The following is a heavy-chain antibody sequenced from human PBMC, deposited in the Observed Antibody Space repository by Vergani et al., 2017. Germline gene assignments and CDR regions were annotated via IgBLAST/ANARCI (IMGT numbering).Heavy chain of an antibody. V-gene: IGHV4-59*12. CDR1: GGSISSYY. J-gene: IGHJ4*02. D-gene: IGHD3-22*01. CDR3: SGDIPPSFYYDSSGYLGFDY. CDR2: IYYSGST. Sequence: QVQLQESGPGLVKPSETLSLTCTVSGGSISSYYGSWIRQHPGKGLEWIGYIYYSGSTNYNPSLKSRVTISVDTSKNQFSLQLSSVTAADTAVYYCSGDIPPSFYYDSSGYLGFDYWGQGTLVTVSS.